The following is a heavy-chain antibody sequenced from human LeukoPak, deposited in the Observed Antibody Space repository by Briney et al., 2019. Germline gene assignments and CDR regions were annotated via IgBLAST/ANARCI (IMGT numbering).Heavy chain of an antibody. CDR2: ISSSGDTI. V-gene: IGHV3-11*01. Sequence: GGSLRLSCAASGFPFSDYYMSWIRQAPGKGLEWVSYISSSGDTIYYADSVKGRFTISRDNAKNSVHLQMNSLRAEDTAVYYCAKQGIAAAEFPEYFQHWGQGTLVTVSS. CDR3: AKQGIAAAEFPEYFQH. J-gene: IGHJ1*01. D-gene: IGHD6-13*01. CDR1: GFPFSDYY.